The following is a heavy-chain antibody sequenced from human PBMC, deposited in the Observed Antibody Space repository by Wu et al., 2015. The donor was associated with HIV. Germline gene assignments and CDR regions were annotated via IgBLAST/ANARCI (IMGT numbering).Heavy chain of an antibody. CDR1: GGTFTNYV. D-gene: IGHD6-13*01. Sequence: QVRLVQSGAEVKQPGSSVKVSCQASGGTFTNYVVTWVRQAPGQGLEWMGRIIPMSDTTNYAQNFQDRVTITTDESTRTAYMEMNSLRHDDTAVYFCTRGLGGIEDHWGQGTLVTVSS. CDR3: TRGLGGIEDH. J-gene: IGHJ4*02. V-gene: IGHV1-69*05. CDR2: IIPMSDTT.